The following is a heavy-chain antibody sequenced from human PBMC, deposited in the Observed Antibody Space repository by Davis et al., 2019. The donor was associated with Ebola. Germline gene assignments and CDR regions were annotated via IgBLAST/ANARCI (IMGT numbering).Heavy chain of an antibody. Sequence: ASVKVSCKASGYTFTSYDINWVRQATGQGLEWMGWMNPNSGNTGYAQKFQGRVTITADKSTSTAYMELSSLRSEDTAVYYCAREPVVVIAIGSYGMDVWGQGTTVTVSS. D-gene: IGHD2-21*01. V-gene: IGHV1-8*01. CDR1: GYTFTSYD. CDR3: AREPVVVIAIGSYGMDV. J-gene: IGHJ6*02. CDR2: MNPNSGNT.